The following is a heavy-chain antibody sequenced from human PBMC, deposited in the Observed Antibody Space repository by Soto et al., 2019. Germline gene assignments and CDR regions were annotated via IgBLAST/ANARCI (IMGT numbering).Heavy chain of an antibody. D-gene: IGHD3-3*01. J-gene: IGHJ5*02. CDR1: GYTFTSYG. Sequence: GASVKVSCKASGYTFTSYGISWVGQAPGQGLEWMGWISAYNGNTNYAQKFQGRVAMTTDTSATTAYMELSSLNSEYTAVYYCARDPTTLQFLEWLHVGFDPWGQGTLVTVSS. V-gene: IGHV1-18*01. CDR2: ISAYNGNT. CDR3: ARDPTTLQFLEWLHVGFDP.